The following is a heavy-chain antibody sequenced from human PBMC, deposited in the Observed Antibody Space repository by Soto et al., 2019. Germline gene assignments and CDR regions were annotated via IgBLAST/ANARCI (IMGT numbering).Heavy chain of an antibody. CDR1: GFTFSSYW. CDR3: SVVTRRDYYYGMDV. V-gene: IGHV3-74*01. Sequence: PGGSLRLSCAASGFTFSSYWMHWVRQAPGKGLVWVSRINSDGSSTSYADSVKGRFTISRDNAKNTLYLQMNSLRAEDTAVYYCSVVTRRDYYYGMDVWGQGTTVTVS. D-gene: IGHD2-15*01. CDR2: INSDGSST. J-gene: IGHJ6*02.